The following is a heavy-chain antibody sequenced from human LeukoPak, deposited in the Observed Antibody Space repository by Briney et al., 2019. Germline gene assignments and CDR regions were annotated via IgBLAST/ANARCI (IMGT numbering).Heavy chain of an antibody. CDR2: ISYDGSDK. CDR1: GFTFSTYD. CDR3: AKDFGEAAFDI. Sequence: PGGSLRISCAASGFTFSTYDMHWVRQAPGKGLEWVAIISYDGSDKYYADSVKGRFTISRDNSKNTLYLQMNSLRAEDTAVYYCAKDFGEAAFDIWGQGTMVTVSS. J-gene: IGHJ3*02. D-gene: IGHD3-10*01. V-gene: IGHV3-30*18.